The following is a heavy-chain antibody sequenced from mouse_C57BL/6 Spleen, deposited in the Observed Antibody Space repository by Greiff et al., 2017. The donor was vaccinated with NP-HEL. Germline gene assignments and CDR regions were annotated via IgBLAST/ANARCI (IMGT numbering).Heavy chain of an antibody. D-gene: IGHD2-2*01. CDR1: GYTFTSYG. CDR2: IYPRSGNT. V-gene: IGHV1-81*01. J-gene: IGHJ2*01. Sequence: QVHVKQSGAELARPGASVKLSCKASGYTFTSYGISWVKQRTGQGLEWIGEIYPRSGNTYYNEKFKGKATLTADKSSSTAYMELRSLTSEDSAVYFCARSYGYDEKAPYFDYWGQGTTLTVSS. CDR3: ARSYGYDEKAPYFDY.